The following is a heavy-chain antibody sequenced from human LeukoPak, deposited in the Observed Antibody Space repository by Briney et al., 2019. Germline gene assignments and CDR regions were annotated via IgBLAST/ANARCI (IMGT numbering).Heavy chain of an antibody. D-gene: IGHD5-18*01. V-gene: IGHV4-59*01. CDR1: GGSISSYY. J-gene: IGHJ5*02. CDR3: ASRPVYSYGYGGWFDT. Sequence: SETLSLTCTASGGSISSYYWSWIRQPPGKGLEWIGYIYYSGSTNYNPSLKSRVTISVDTSKNQFSLKLSSVTAADTAVYYCASRPVYSYGYGGWFDTWGQGTLVTVSS. CDR2: IYYSGST.